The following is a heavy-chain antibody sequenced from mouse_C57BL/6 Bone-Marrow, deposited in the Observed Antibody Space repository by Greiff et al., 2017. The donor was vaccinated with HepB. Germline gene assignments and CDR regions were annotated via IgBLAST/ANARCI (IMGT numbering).Heavy chain of an antibody. CDR2: IWTGGGT. Sequence: VMLVESGPGLVAPSQSLSITCTVSGFSLTSYAISWVRQPPGKGLEWLGVIWTGGGTNYNSALKSRLSISKDNSKSQVFLKMNSLQTDDTARYYCARESGVHSNSGFAYWGQGTLVTVSA. J-gene: IGHJ3*01. V-gene: IGHV2-9-1*01. CDR1: GFSLTSYA. CDR3: ARESGVHSNSGFAY. D-gene: IGHD2-5*01.